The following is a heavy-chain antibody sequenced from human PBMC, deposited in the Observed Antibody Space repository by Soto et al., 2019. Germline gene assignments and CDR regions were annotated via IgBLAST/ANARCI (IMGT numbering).Heavy chain of an antibody. J-gene: IGHJ4*02. Sequence: GESLKISCAASGFTFSIYWMHWVRQAPGKGLVWVSRIKGDGSETNYADSVKGRFTISRDNAKNTLYLQLNSLRAEDTAVYYCLRGNSGYGNFDYWGQGTRVTVSS. D-gene: IGHD5-12*01. CDR2: IKGDGSET. CDR3: LRGNSGYGNFDY. V-gene: IGHV3-74*01. CDR1: GFTFSIYW.